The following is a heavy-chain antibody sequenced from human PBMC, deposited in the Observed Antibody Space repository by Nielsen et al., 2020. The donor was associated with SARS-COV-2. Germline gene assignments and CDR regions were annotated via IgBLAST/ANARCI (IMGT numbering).Heavy chain of an antibody. CDR3: ARDQDFYDSSGFDY. Sequence: GGSLRLSCAASGFTFSSYWMSWVRQAPGKGLEWVANINQDGSEKYYVDSVKGRFTISRDNAKNSLYLQMNSLRAEDTAVYYCARDQDFYDSSGFDYWGQGTLVTVSS. CDR2: INQDGSEK. J-gene: IGHJ4*02. V-gene: IGHV3-7*03. D-gene: IGHD3-22*01. CDR1: GFTFSSYW.